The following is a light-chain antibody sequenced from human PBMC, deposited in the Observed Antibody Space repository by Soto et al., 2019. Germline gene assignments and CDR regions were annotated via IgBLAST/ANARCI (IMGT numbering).Light chain of an antibody. Sequence: QSVLTQPPSASGSPGQSVTISCTGTSSDVGGYNNVSWYQQHPGKAPKLMIYEVSKLPSGVPDRFSGSKSGNTASLTVSGLQAEDEADYYCSSYAGSNNLVFGGGTKLTV. CDR3: SSYAGSNNLV. CDR2: EVS. CDR1: SSDVGGYNN. V-gene: IGLV2-8*01. J-gene: IGLJ2*01.